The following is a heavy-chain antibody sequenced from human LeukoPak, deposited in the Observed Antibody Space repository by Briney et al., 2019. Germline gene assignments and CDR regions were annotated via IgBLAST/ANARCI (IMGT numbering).Heavy chain of an antibody. Sequence: GGSLRLSCAASGFTFSSYEMNWVRQAPGKGLEWLSYISSSGSTIYYADSVKGRFTVSRDNAKNSLYLQMNSLRAEDTAVYYCARESGITMLRGAHTPWGQGILVTVSS. CDR2: ISSSGSTI. CDR3: ARESGITMLRGAHTP. CDR1: GFTFSSYE. D-gene: IGHD3-10*01. V-gene: IGHV3-48*03. J-gene: IGHJ5*02.